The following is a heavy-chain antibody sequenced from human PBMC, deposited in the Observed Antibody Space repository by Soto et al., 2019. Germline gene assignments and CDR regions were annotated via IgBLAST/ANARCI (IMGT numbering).Heavy chain of an antibody. CDR1: GYTFTSYG. CDR2: ISAYNGNT. V-gene: IGHV1-18*04. Sequence: SVKVSCKASGYTFTSYGISWVRQAPVQGLDWMGWISAYNGNTKYAQDLQGRVTMTTDTSTSTAYMELRSLRSDDTAMYYCARFSGGSYNTYYFYYGMDVWGQGTTVTVSS. CDR3: ARFSGGSYNTYYFYYGMDV. J-gene: IGHJ6*02. D-gene: IGHD2-15*01.